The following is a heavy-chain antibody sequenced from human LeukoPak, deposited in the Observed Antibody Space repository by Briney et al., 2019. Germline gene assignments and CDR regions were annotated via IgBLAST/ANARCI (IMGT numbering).Heavy chain of an antibody. CDR3: ARVLTGGAHAFDI. CDR2: ISSSSSYI. J-gene: IGHJ3*02. V-gene: IGHV3-21*01. Sequence: GESLRLSCAASGFTFSSYSMNWVRQAPGKGLEWVSSISSSSSYIYYADSVKGRFTISRDNAKNSLYLQMNSLRAEDTAVYYCARVLTGGAHAFDIWGQGTMVTVSS. D-gene: IGHD1-26*01. CDR1: GFTFSSYS.